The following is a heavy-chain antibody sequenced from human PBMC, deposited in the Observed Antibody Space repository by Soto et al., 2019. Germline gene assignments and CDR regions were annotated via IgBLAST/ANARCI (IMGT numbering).Heavy chain of an antibody. CDR3: AREGGRDFWSGYWYYYYGMDV. V-gene: IGHV4-59*01. CDR1: GGSISSYY. D-gene: IGHD3-3*01. CDR2: IYYSGST. J-gene: IGHJ6*02. Sequence: SETLSLTCTVSGGSISSYYWSWIRQPPGKGLEWIGYIYYSGSTNYNPSLKSRVTISVDTSKNQFSLKLSSVTAADTAVYYCAREGGRDFWSGYWYYYYGMDVWGQGTTVTVSS.